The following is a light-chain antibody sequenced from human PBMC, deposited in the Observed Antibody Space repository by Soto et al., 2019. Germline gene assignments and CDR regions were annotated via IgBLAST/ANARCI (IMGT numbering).Light chain of an antibody. V-gene: IGLV3-21*02. Sequence: SYELTQPPSVSVAPGQTATITCGGNSFASESVHWYQQRPGQAPVLVLYDDYDRPSGIPDRFSGSISGNTATLTIGWVEAGDEADYYCQVWDASTDIYVFGTGTKVTVL. CDR2: DDY. J-gene: IGLJ1*01. CDR1: SFASES. CDR3: QVWDASTDIYV.